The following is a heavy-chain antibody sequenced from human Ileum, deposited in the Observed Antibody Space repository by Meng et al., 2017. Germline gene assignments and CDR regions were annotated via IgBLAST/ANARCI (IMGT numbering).Heavy chain of an antibody. J-gene: IGHJ4*02. Sequence: QITLKESGPTLMKPTQTLTLTCTFSGLSLSASRVGVGWIRQPPGKALEWLAVIYWGEEIQYSPSLKSRLTITKDTSKNQVILTMTNMDPVDTATYFCAHRGVGPFDNWGQGTLVTVSS. V-gene: IGHV2-5*02. CDR3: AHRGVGPFDN. CDR2: IYWGEEI. D-gene: IGHD1-26*01. CDR1: GLSLSASRVG.